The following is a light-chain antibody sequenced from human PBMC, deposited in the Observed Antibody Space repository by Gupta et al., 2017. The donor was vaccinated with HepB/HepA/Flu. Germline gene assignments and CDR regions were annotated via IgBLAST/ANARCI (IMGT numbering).Light chain of an antibody. J-gene: IGKJ4*02. CDR2: AAS. V-gene: IGKV1-8*01. CDR3: QQYYSYPRT. Sequence: AIRMTPSPSSFSASTGDRVTITCRASQGISSYLAWYQQKPGKAPKLLIYAASTLQSGVPTRFGGSGSGTDLIHTISCLESEDVATYYWQQYYSYPRTFGEGTKVEIK. CDR1: QGISSY.